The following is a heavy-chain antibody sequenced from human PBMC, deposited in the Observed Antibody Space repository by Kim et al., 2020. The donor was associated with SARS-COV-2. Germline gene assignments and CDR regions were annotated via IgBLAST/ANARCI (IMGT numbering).Heavy chain of an antibody. CDR3: AKVAATEFGPIYFDY. J-gene: IGHJ4*02. CDR1: GFTFDDYA. Sequence: GGSLRLSCAASGFTFDDYAMHWVRQAPGKGLEWVSLISGDGGSTYYADSVKGRFTISRDNSKNSLYLQMNSLRTEDTALYYCAKVAATEFGPIYFDYWGQGTLVTVSS. CDR2: ISGDGGST. D-gene: IGHD2-15*01. V-gene: IGHV3-43*02.